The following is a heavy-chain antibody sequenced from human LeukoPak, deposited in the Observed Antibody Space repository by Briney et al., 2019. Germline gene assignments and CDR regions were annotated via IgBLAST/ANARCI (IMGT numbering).Heavy chain of an antibody. CDR1: GFTFNTYN. V-gene: IGHV3-21*04. CDR2: ISSSSSYI. D-gene: IGHD3-16*01. CDR3: ARTLYIASAPGGFDY. Sequence: GGSLRLSCAGSGFTFNTYNMNWVRQAPGKGLEWVSSISSSSSYIYYADSVKGRFTISRDNAKNSLYLQMNSLRAEDTAVYYCARTLYIASAPGGFDYWGQGTLDTVSS. J-gene: IGHJ4*02.